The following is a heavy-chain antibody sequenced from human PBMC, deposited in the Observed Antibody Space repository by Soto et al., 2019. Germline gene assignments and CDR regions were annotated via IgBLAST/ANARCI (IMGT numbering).Heavy chain of an antibody. CDR1: GGSISSGDYY. V-gene: IGHV4-30-4*01. CDR3: ARVAFWSGSYGMDV. Sequence: QVQLQESGPGLVKPSQTLSLTCTVSGGSISSGDYYWSWVRQPPGKGLEWIGYIYYTGSTYYNPSLKSRVTISIDTSKNQFSLKLSSVTAADTAAYYCARVAFWSGSYGMDVWGQGTTVTVSS. CDR2: IYYTGST. J-gene: IGHJ6*02. D-gene: IGHD3-3*01.